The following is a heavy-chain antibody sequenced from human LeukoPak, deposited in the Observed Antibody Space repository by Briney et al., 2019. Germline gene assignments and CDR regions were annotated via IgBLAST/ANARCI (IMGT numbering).Heavy chain of an antibody. J-gene: IGHJ4*02. D-gene: IGHD3-10*01. CDR3: GRPLQRGSWTQRALDY. V-gene: IGHV1-8*01. Sequence: ASVKVSCKASGYTFTSYDISWVRQATGQGLEWMGWMNPNSGNAGYAQRFQGRVTMTRNNSISTAYMELASLRSEDTAVYYCGRPLQRGSWTQRALDYWGQGTLVTVSS. CDR1: GYTFTSYD. CDR2: MNPNSGNA.